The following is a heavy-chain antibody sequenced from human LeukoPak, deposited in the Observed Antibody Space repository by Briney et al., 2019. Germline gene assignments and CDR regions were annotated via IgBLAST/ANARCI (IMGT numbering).Heavy chain of an antibody. CDR3: ARDLGYYYDSSGYFP. V-gene: IGHV3-21*06. J-gene: IGHJ5*02. D-gene: IGHD3-22*01. CDR1: GFTFSNYG. CDR2: TDTSGNYI. Sequence: PGGSLRLSCEASGFTFSNYGMNWVRQAPGKGLEWVSFTDTSGNYIYYGDSVKGRFTISRDNARNLLFLQMNGLRAEDTAVYYCARDLGYYYDSSGYFPWGQGTLVTVFS.